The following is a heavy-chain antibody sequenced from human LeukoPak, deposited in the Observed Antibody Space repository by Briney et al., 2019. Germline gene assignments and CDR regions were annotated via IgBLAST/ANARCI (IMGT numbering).Heavy chain of an antibody. Sequence: GGSLRLSCAASGFTFSTYSMNWVRQAPGKGLEWVANIKQDGSEKYYVDSVKGRFTISRDNVKNSLYLQMNSLRAEDTAVYYCARLPDDYGDYKYFQHWGQGTLVTVSS. D-gene: IGHD4-17*01. CDR3: ARLPDDYGDYKYFQH. V-gene: IGHV3-7*01. CDR1: GFTFSTYS. J-gene: IGHJ1*01. CDR2: IKQDGSEK.